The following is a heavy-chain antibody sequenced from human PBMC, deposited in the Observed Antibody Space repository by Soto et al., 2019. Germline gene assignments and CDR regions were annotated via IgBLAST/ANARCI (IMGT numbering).Heavy chain of an antibody. J-gene: IGHJ3*02. V-gene: IGHV4-31*03. Sequence: TLSLSCTFFGRSLTSGTSYWNLVLLHPTKGLEWIGYIYYTGSTYYNPSLKSRLTLSLDTSKSQFSLNLRSVTDADTAVYYCAKARSCTSCYGGGIFDIWGPGTMVT. CDR2: IYYTGST. D-gene: IGHD2-2*01. CDR1: GRSLTSGTSY. CDR3: AKARSCTSCYGGGIFDI.